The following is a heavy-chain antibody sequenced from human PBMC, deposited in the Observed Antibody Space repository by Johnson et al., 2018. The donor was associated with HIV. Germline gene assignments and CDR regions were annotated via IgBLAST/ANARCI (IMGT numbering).Heavy chain of an antibody. Sequence: VQLVESGGGLVKPGGSLRLSCAASGFTFSNAWMSWVRQAPGQGLEWVGRIKSKTGGGTTDYAAPVKGRFTISRDDSKSIAYLQMNRLKTEDTAVYYCTRGGITIFGVVDAFDIWGQGTMVTVSS. CDR1: GFTFSNAW. CDR3: TRGGITIFGVVDAFDI. CDR2: IKSKTGGGTT. V-gene: IGHV3-15*01. D-gene: IGHD3-3*01. J-gene: IGHJ3*02.